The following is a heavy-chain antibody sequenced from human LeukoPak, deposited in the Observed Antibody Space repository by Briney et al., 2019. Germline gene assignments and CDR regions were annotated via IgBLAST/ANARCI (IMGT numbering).Heavy chain of an antibody. Sequence: PSQTLSLTCTVSGGSISSGDYYWSWIRQPPGKGLEWIAYMYYSGSTYYNPSLKSRVTMSADTSKDQLSLKLSSVTAADTAVYYCARPYYYDSRIDPWGQGVLVTVSS. CDR1: GGSISSGDYY. V-gene: IGHV4-30-4*01. CDR3: ARPYYYDSRIDP. D-gene: IGHD3-22*01. CDR2: MYYSGST. J-gene: IGHJ5*02.